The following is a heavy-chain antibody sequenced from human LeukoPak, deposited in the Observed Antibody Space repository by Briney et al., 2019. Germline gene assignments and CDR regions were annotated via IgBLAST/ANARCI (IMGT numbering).Heavy chain of an antibody. CDR1: GGSISSYY. J-gene: IGHJ4*02. CDR2: IYYSGST. D-gene: IGHD3-10*01. CDR3: ARDEVGEGIDY. Sequence: SETLSLTCTVSGGSISSYYWSWIRQPPGKGLEWIGYIYYSGSTNYNPSLKSRVTISVDASKNQFSLKLSSVTAADTAVYYCARDEVGEGIDYWGQGTLVTVSS. V-gene: IGHV4-59*01.